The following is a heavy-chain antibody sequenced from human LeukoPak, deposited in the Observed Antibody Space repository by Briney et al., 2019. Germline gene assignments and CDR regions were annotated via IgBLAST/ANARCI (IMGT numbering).Heavy chain of an antibody. D-gene: IGHD1-1*01. CDR2: IYNSGST. CDR1: GGSITNYY. J-gene: IGHJ6*02. Sequence: SETLSLTCTVSGGSITNYYWSWIRQPPGNGLEWIGYIYNSGSTNYNPSLKSRAAISVDMSKNQSSLKLSSVAAADTAVYYCARKTGYYYGVDVWGQGTTVTVSS. CDR3: ARKTGYYYGVDV. V-gene: IGHV4-59*08.